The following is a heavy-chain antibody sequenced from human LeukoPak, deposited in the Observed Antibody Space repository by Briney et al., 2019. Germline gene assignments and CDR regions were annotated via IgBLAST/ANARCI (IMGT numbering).Heavy chain of an antibody. CDR2: ISSSGSTI. J-gene: IGHJ2*01. V-gene: IGHV3-48*03. CDR1: GFTFSSYE. CDR3: ASRHERFGELLGYWYFDL. D-gene: IGHD3-10*01. Sequence: PGGSLRLSXAASGFTFSSYEMNWVRQAPGKGLEWLSYISSSGSTIYYADSVKGRFTISRDNAKNSLYLQMNSLRAEDTAVYYCASRHERFGELLGYWYFDLWGRGTLVTVSS.